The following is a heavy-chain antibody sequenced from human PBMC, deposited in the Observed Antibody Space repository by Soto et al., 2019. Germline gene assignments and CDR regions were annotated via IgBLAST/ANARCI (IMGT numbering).Heavy chain of an antibody. D-gene: IGHD3-16*01. V-gene: IGHV4-4*07. CDR3: AKGGTYYFDS. CDR1: GASTSNFY. CDR2: LYTRGTT. J-gene: IGHJ4*02. Sequence: SETLSLTCIVSGASTSNFYWSWIRQSAGKGLEWIGRLYTRGTTDYNPSLKSRVTMSIDTSKNRVSLSLTSVTAADTAVYYCAKGGTYYFDSWGQGIVVTVSS.